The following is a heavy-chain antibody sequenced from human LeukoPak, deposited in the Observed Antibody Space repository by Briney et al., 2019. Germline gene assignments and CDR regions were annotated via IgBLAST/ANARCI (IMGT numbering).Heavy chain of an antibody. J-gene: IGHJ6*03. V-gene: IGHV4-39*01. CDR1: GGSISSSSYY. CDR2: IYYSGST. Sequence: KPSETLSLTCTVSGGSISSSSYYWGWIRQPPGKGLEWIGSIYYSGSTYYNPSLKSRVTISVDTSKNQFSLKLSSVTAADTAVYYCAGGDCSSTSCYPPALDYYYYYMDVWGKGTTVTVSS. D-gene: IGHD2-2*01. CDR3: AGGDCSSTSCYPPALDYYYYYMDV.